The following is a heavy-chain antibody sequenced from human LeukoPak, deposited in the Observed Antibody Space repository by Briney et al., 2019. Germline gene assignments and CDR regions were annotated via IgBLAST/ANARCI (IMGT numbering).Heavy chain of an antibody. CDR2: IWYDGTNK. CDR3: AREKAGGFDF. J-gene: IGHJ4*02. Sequence: GSLRLSCAASGFTFSSHGIHWVRQAPGKGLEWVAVIWYDGTNKFYADSVKGRFTISRDNSKNTLFLQMNSLRADDTAVYYCAREKAGGFDFWGQGTLVTVSS. CDR1: GFTFSSHG. V-gene: IGHV3-33*01. D-gene: IGHD1-26*01.